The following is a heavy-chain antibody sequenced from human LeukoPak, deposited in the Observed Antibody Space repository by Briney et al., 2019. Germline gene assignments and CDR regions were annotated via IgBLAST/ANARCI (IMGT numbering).Heavy chain of an antibody. CDR3: ARGRGIRRFDY. CDR2: IYHSGST. D-gene: IGHD5-18*01. Sequence: SETLSLTCAVSGYSISSGYYWGWIRQPPGKGLEWIGSIYHSGSTYYNPSLKSRVTISVDTSKNQFSLKLSSVTAADTAVYYCARGRGIRRFDYWGQGTLVTVPS. J-gene: IGHJ4*02. V-gene: IGHV4-38-2*01. CDR1: GYSISSGYY.